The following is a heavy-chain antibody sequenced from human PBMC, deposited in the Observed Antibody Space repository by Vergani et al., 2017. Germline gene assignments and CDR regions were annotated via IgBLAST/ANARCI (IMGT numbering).Heavy chain of an antibody. V-gene: IGHV3-20*04. D-gene: IGHD2-21*02. CDR2: INWNGGST. CDR1: GFTFDDYG. J-gene: IGHJ4*02. Sequence: EVQLLESGGGLVQPGGSLRLSCAASGFTFDDYGMSWVRQAPGKGLEWVSGINWNGGSTGYADSVKGRFTISRDNAKNSLYLQMNSLRAEDTALYYCARDRNSYCGGDCYLLHWGQGTLVTVSS. CDR3: ARDRNSYCGGDCYLLH.